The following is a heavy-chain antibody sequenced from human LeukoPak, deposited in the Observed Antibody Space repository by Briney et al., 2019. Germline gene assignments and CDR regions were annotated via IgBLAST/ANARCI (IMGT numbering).Heavy chain of an antibody. CDR1: GFTFSSYA. CDR3: ARDGSRGSSWYGAWFDY. D-gene: IGHD6-13*01. Sequence: GGSLRLSCAASGFTFSSYAMSWVRQAPGKGLEWVSAISGSGGSTYYADSVKGRFIISRDNSKNTLYLQMNSLRAEDTAVYYCARDGSRGSSWYGAWFDYWGQGTLVTVSS. CDR2: ISGSGGST. J-gene: IGHJ4*02. V-gene: IGHV3-23*01.